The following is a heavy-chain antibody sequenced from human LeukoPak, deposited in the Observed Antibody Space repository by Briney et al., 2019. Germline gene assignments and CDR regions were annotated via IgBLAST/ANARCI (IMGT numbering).Heavy chain of an antibody. Sequence: SVKVSCKASGGTFNSFAISWVRQAPGQGLEWMGRIIPIFGTQNYAQNFQGRVTFTTDESTSTAHMELSSLRSEDTAVYYCARGDCNYREGSRTIDYWGQGTLVTVSS. V-gene: IGHV1-69*05. CDR1: GGTFNSFA. CDR3: ARGDCNYREGSRTIDY. D-gene: IGHD1-7*01. J-gene: IGHJ4*02. CDR2: IIPIFGTQ.